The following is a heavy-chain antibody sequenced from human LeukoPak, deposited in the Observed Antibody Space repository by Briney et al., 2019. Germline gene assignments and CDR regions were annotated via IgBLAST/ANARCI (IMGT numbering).Heavy chain of an antibody. D-gene: IGHD5-12*01. Sequence: SVKVSCKASGYTFTSYDINWVRQATGQGLEWMGRIIPILGIANYAQKFQGRVTITADKSTSTAYMELSSLRSEDTAVYYCAFCGYSGYVTYYYYGMDVWGQGTTVTVSS. V-gene: IGHV1-69*04. CDR3: AFCGYSGYVTYYYYGMDV. CDR1: GYTFTSYD. CDR2: IIPILGIA. J-gene: IGHJ6*02.